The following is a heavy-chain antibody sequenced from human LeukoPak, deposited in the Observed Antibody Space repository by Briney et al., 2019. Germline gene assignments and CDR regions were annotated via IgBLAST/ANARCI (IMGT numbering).Heavy chain of an antibody. J-gene: IGHJ3*01. V-gene: IGHV4-34*01. Sequence: SETLSLTCAVYGGSFSGYYWSWIRQPPGKGLEWIGEINHSGSTNYNPSLKSRVTISVDTSKNQFSLKLSSVTAADTAVYYCARAPIPAASPDGVFDFWGPGTLVTLAS. D-gene: IGHD6-13*01. CDR1: GGSFSGYY. CDR2: INHSGST. CDR3: ARAPIPAASPDGVFDF.